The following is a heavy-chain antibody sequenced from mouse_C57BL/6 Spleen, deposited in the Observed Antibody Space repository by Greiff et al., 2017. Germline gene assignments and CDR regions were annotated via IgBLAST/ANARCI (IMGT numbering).Heavy chain of an antibody. CDR2: INPGSGGT. CDR3: ARDGNSPDY. CDR1: GYAFTNSL. V-gene: IGHV1-54*01. J-gene: IGHJ2*01. Sequence: VQLQQSGAELVRPGTSVKVSCTASGYAFTNSLIEWVKQRPGQGLEWIGVINPGSGGTNYNEKFKGKATLTADKSSSTAYMQLSSLTSEDSAVYFCARDGNSPDYWGQGTTLTVSS. D-gene: IGHD2-1*01.